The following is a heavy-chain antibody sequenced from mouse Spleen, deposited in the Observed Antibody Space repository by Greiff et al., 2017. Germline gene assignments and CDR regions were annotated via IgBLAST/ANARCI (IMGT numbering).Heavy chain of an antibody. CDR1: GYSITSGYY. V-gene: IGHV3-6*01. D-gene: IGHD2-4*01. CDR3: ARENYDYDGVAY. J-gene: IGHJ3*01. Sequence: EVKLLESGPGLVKPSQSLSLTCSVTGYSITSGYYWNWIRQFPGNKLEWMGYISYDGSNNYNPSLKNRISITRDTSKNQFFLKLNSVTTEDTATYYCARENYDYDGVAYWGQGTLVTVSA. CDR2: ISYDGSN.